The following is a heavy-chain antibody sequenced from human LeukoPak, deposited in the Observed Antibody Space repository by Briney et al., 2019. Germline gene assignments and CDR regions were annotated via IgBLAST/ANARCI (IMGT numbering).Heavy chain of an antibody. Sequence: SETLSLTCSVSGGSVSSGISYWSWIRQPPGEGLEWFAYISASAGSDYNPSLRGRVTISLATSKNQFSLRLTSVAAADTAVYYCARVPAGGTGPDYWGQGTLVTVSS. D-gene: IGHD6-13*01. V-gene: IGHV4-61*01. CDR3: ARVPAGGTGPDY. CDR2: ISASAGS. J-gene: IGHJ4*02. CDR1: GGSVSSGISY.